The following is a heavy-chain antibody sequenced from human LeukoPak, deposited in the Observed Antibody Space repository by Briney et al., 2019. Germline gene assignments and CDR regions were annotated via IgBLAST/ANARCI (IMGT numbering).Heavy chain of an antibody. D-gene: IGHD1-1*01. V-gene: IGHV4-34*01. CDR2: INHSGTT. CDR1: GGSFSGYY. CDR3: AREGPESAGNY. J-gene: IGHJ4*02. Sequence: SETLSLTCAVYGGSFSGYYWSWIRQPPGKGLEWIGEINHSGTTNYNPSLKSRVTISVDTSKNQFSLNMSSVTAADTAVYYCAREGPESAGNYWGQGTLVTVSS.